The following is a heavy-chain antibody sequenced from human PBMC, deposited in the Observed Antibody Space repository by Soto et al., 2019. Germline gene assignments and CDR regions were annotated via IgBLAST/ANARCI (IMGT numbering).Heavy chain of an antibody. CDR3: AHRVLRTVFGLVTTTAIYFDF. J-gene: IGHJ4*02. CDR2: IYWGDDK. D-gene: IGHD3-3*01. V-gene: IGHV2-5*02. CDR1: GFSLTTSGVG. Sequence: QITLKESGPTVVKHTETLTLTCTFSGFSLTTSGVGVGWVRQSPGKAPEWLALIYWGDDKRYSTSLNSRIIITNDTSKNQVDLTMANVDPADTATYYCAHRVLRTVFGLVTTTAIYFDFWGPGTPVVVSS.